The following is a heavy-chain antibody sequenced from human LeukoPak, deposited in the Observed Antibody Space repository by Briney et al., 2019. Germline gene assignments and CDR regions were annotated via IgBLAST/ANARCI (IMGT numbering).Heavy chain of an antibody. J-gene: IGHJ4*02. Sequence: SETLSLTCTVSGGSISSHYWSWIRQPPGKGLEWIGYMFYSGTTNYNPSLKSRVTISVDTSKNQFSLKLSSVTAADTAVYYCARGPRRYCSSTSCTYYFDYWGQGTLVTVSS. CDR2: MFYSGTT. V-gene: IGHV4-59*11. CDR3: ARGPRRYCSSTSCTYYFDY. D-gene: IGHD2-2*01. CDR1: GGSISSHY.